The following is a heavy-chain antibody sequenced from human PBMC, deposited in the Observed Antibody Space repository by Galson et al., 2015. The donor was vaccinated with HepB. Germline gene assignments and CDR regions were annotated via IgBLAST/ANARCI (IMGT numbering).Heavy chain of an antibody. CDR1: GFTFSSYT. CDR2: ISSTSHTI. Sequence: SLRLSCAASGFTFSSYTINWVRQAPGKGLDWVSSISSTSHTIYYADSVKGRFTVSRDNAESSLYLQMNSLRADDTAVYYCAIPYPSYDYPWGSNRRNAPDVFDIWGQGTVVTVSS. J-gene: IGHJ3*02. D-gene: IGHD3-16*02. V-gene: IGHV3-21*01. CDR3: AIPYPSYDYPWGSNRRNAPDVFDI.